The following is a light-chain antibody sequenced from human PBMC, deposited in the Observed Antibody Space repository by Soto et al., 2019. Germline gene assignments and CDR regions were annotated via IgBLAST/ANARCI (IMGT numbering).Light chain of an antibody. CDR2: EVN. J-gene: IGLJ1*01. CDR3: SSYAGSSIV. CDR1: SSDVGGYNY. Sequence: QSVLTQPPSASGSPGQSVAISCTGTSSDVGGYNYVSWYQQHPGKAPKLMIYEVNKRPSGVPDRFSGSKSGNTASLTVPGLQAEDEADYYCSSYAGSSIVFGTGTKVTVL. V-gene: IGLV2-8*01.